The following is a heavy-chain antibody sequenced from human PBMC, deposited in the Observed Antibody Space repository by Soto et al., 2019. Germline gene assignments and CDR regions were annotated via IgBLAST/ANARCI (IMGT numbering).Heavy chain of an antibody. CDR1: GGSFSGYY. Sequence: SETLSLTCAVYGGSFSGYYWSWIRQPPGKGLEWIGEINHSGSTNYNPSLKSRVTISVDTSKNQFSLKLSSVTAADTAVYYCARRGWELPVDYWGQGTLVTVSS. D-gene: IGHD2-15*01. J-gene: IGHJ4*02. CDR3: ARRGWELPVDY. CDR2: INHSGST. V-gene: IGHV4-34*01.